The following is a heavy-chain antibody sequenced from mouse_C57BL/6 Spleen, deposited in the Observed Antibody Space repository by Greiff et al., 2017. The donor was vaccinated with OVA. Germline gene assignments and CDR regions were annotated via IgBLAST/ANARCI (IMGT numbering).Heavy chain of an antibody. J-gene: IGHJ3*01. V-gene: IGHV1-26*01. D-gene: IGHD2-1*01. Sequence: EVQLQQSGPELVKPGASVKISCKASGYTFTDYYMNWVKQSPGQSLEWIGDIHPNNGGTSYNQKFKGKATLTVDKSSSTAYMELRSLTSEDSAVYYCARSGGYYGNFFAYWGQGTLVTVSA. CDR2: IHPNNGGT. CDR3: ARSGGYYGNFFAY. CDR1: GYTFTDYY.